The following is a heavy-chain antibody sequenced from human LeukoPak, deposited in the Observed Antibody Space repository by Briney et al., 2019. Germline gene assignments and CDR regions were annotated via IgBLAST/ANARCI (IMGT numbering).Heavy chain of an antibody. D-gene: IGHD4-17*01. CDR3: ARTMTTVTIDGYYFDY. V-gene: IGHV1-69*04. Sequence: SVKVSCKSSGGTFSSYAISWVRPAPGQGLEWMGRIIPILGIANYAQKFQGRVTITADKSTSTAYMELSSLRSEDTAVYYCARTMTTVTIDGYYFDYWGQGTLVTVSS. CDR2: IIPILGIA. CDR1: GGTFSSYA. J-gene: IGHJ4*02.